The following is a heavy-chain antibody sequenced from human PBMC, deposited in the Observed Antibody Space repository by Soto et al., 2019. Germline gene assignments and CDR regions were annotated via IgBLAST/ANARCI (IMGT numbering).Heavy chain of an antibody. CDR3: APHVSCSGGSYQYDAFAI. V-gene: IGHV3-23*01. CDR2: VTADGGT. D-gene: IGHD2-15*01. Sequence: EVQVLESGGGLVQPGGSLRLSCEGSGFTVSSHAMTWIRKAPGKGPEWVSTVTADGGTYYADSVKGRFAMSRDTSENTLYLQMNSLGAEDTAAYYCAPHVSCSGGSYQYDAFAIRGQGTMVTVSS. CDR1: GFTVSSHA. J-gene: IGHJ3*02.